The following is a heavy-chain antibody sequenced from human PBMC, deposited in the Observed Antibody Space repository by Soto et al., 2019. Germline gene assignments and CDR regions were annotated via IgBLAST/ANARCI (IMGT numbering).Heavy chain of an antibody. CDR3: AKDIAGSYGLADY. CDR1: ASSFTEYA. J-gene: IGHJ4*02. V-gene: IGHV3-43*02. D-gene: IGHD1-26*01. CDR2: ISGSGNNT. Sequence: PGGSLRLSCATSASSFTEYAMGWVRQAPGKGLEWVSAISGSGNNTFYADSVKGRFTISRDNSKNSLYLQMNSLRTEDTALYYCAKDIAGSYGLADYWGQGTLVTVSS.